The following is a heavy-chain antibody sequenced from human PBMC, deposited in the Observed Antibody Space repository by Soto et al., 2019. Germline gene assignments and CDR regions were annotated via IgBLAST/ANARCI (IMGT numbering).Heavy chain of an antibody. CDR3: AASMVYPSWGFLTYYGMDV. Sequence: QVQLQESGPGLVKPSETLSLTCTVSGGSVSSGSYYWSWIRQPPGKGLEWIGYIYYSGSTNYNPSLKSRVTISVDTSKNQFSLKLSSVTAADTAVYYCAASMVYPSWGFLTYYGMDVWGQGTTVTVSS. J-gene: IGHJ6*02. CDR1: GGSVSSGSYY. CDR2: IYYSGST. D-gene: IGHD2-8*01. V-gene: IGHV4-61*01.